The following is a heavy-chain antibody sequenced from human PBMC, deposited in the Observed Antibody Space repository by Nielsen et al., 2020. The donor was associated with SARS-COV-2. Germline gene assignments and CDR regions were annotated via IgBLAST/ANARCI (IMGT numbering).Heavy chain of an antibody. Sequence: SVKVSCKASGGTFSSYAISWVRQAPGQGLEWMGGIIPIFGTANYAQKFQGRVTITADESTSTAYMELSSLRSEDTAVYYCARGPQLLYYYYGMDVWDQGTTVTVSS. V-gene: IGHV1-69*13. CDR1: GGTFSSYA. D-gene: IGHD2-2*01. J-gene: IGHJ6*02. CDR3: ARGPQLLYYYYGMDV. CDR2: IIPIFGTA.